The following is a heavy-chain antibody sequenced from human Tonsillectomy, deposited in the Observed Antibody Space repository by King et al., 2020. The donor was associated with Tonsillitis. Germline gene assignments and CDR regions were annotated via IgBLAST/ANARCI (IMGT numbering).Heavy chain of an antibody. V-gene: IGHV3-49*03. Sequence: VQLVESGGGLVQPGRSLRLSCTASGFTFGDYAMSWFRQAPGKGLEWVGFIRSKAYGGTTEYAASVKGRFSISRDDSKSIAYLQMNSLKTEDTAVYYCTRCRGYSYYDYWGQGTLVTVSS. CDR2: IRSKAYGGTT. J-gene: IGHJ4*02. CDR3: TRCRGYSYYDY. CDR1: GFTFGDYA. D-gene: IGHD5-18*01.